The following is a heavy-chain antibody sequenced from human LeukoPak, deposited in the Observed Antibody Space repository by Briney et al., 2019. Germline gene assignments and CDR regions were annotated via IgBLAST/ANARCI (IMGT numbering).Heavy chain of an antibody. Sequence: SETLSLTCTVSGGSISGYYWSWIRQPPRKGLEWIGYIYYRGNTIYNPSLKSRVTMSVDTSGNQFSLKLSSVTAADTAVYYCARHDEIAVFRNGLDVWGQGTTVTVS. CDR2: IYYRGNT. D-gene: IGHD6-19*01. CDR1: GGSISGYY. J-gene: IGHJ6*02. V-gene: IGHV4-59*08. CDR3: ARHDEIAVFRNGLDV.